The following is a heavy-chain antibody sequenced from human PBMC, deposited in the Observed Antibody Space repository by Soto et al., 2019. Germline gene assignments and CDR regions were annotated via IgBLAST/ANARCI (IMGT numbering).Heavy chain of an antibody. CDR1: GGTFSSYA. D-gene: IGHD4-17*01. Sequence: QVQLVQSGAEVKKPGSSVKVSCKASGGTFSSYAISWVRQAPGQGLEWMGGLIPIFGTANYAQKFQGRVTITADESTSTAYMELSSLRSEDTAVYYCARAGSPSEGTTVTPVYFWGQGTLVTVSS. V-gene: IGHV1-69*12. J-gene: IGHJ4*02. CDR3: ARAGSPSEGTTVTPVYF. CDR2: LIPIFGTA.